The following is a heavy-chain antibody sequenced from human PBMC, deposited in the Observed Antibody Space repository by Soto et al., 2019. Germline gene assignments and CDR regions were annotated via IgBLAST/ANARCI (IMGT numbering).Heavy chain of an antibody. CDR2: IYHSGST. Sequence: QLQLQESGSGLVKPSQTLSLTCAVSGGSISSGGYSWSWIRQPPGKGLEWIGYIYHSGSTYYNPSLKSRVTISVDRSKNQFSLKLSSVTAADTAVYYCARGTGDGYNYDYYYGMDVWGQGTTVTVSS. J-gene: IGHJ6*02. V-gene: IGHV4-30-2*01. CDR1: GGSISSGGYS. D-gene: IGHD5-12*01. CDR3: ARGTGDGYNYDYYYGMDV.